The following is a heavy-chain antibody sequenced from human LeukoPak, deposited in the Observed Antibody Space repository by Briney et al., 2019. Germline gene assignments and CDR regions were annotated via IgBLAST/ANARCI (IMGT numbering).Heavy chain of an antibody. J-gene: IGHJ5*02. CDR1: GFTFTNYA. D-gene: IGHD6-6*01. CDR3: ATVGKAARSVWFDP. V-gene: IGHV3-23*01. Sequence: GGSLSLSCAVSGFTFTNYAMSWVRRAPAEGVEWVSAICDSGGRPFYADSVRGRFPNSKDHSKNALYLQMNNLRADDTAVYYCATVGKAARSVWFDPWGQGTLVTVST. CDR2: ICDSGGRP.